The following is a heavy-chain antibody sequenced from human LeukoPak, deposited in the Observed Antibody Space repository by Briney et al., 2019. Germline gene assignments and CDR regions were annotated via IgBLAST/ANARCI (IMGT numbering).Heavy chain of an antibody. Sequence: SETLSLTCTVSGASVSSSGYYWSWIRQPPGKGLEWIGYIYHSGSTNYNPSLKSRVTISVDTSKNQFSLKLSSVTAADTAVYYCARLSIAVAAHFDYWGQGTLVTVSS. V-gene: IGHV4-61*08. CDR3: ARLSIAVAAHFDY. D-gene: IGHD6-19*01. CDR2: IYHSGST. J-gene: IGHJ4*02. CDR1: GASVSSSGYY.